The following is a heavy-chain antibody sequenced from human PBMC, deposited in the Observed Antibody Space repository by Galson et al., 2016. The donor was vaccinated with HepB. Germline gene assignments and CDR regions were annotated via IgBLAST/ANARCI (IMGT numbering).Heavy chain of an antibody. CDR1: GASISGYY. Sequence: ETLSLTCTVSGASISGYYWSWIRQPPGKGLEWIGYFHYSGITNNNPSLKSRVTISTDTSKNQLSLKLSSVTAADPAVYYCVRIQSGAHGWFEPWGQGTLVTVSS. D-gene: IGHD3-16*01. V-gene: IGHV4-59*01. CDR2: FHYSGIT. J-gene: IGHJ5*02. CDR3: VRIQSGAHGWFEP.